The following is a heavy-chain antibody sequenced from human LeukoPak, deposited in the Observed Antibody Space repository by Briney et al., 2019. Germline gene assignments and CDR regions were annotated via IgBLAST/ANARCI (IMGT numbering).Heavy chain of an antibody. D-gene: IGHD3-10*01. J-gene: IGHJ4*02. CDR2: ISNIGSTK. V-gene: IGHV3-48*03. CDR1: GFTFSSYE. CDR3: ARNYIGELAFDY. Sequence: GGSLRLSCAASGFTFSSYEMNWIRQAPGKGLEWISYISNIGSTKYYSDSVKGRFTISRDNAKNSLYLKMNSLRAEDTAVYYCARNYIGELAFDYWGQGTLVTVSS.